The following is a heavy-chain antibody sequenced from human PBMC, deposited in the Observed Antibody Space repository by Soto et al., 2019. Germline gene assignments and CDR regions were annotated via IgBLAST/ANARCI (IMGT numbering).Heavy chain of an antibody. J-gene: IGHJ5*02. V-gene: IGHV4-59*01. CDR2: IYYNGST. Sequence: SETLCVTCTVAGGSISGYYWSWIRQPPGKGLEWIGYIYYNGSTNYSPSLKSRVTISVDTSKNQFSLKLRSVTAEDTAVYYCVRECGDCNPNWFDPRGQGTQVTVSS. D-gene: IGHD2-21*02. CDR3: VRECGDCNPNWFDP. CDR1: GGSISGYY.